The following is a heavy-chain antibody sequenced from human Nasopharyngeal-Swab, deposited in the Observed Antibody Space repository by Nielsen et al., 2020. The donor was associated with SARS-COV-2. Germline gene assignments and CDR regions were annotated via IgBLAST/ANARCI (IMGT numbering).Heavy chain of an antibody. V-gene: IGHV1-69*04. CDR2: IVPILGIV. CDR3: ARDQEMATAAYSD. Sequence: SLKVSCKASGGTFKTFSINWVRQAPGQGLQWMGRIVPILGIVNYAQRFQGRVTFTADESTSTAYMDLSSLRSDDTAVYYCARDQEMATAAYSDWGQGTLVTVSS. J-gene: IGHJ4*02. CDR1: GGTFKTFS. D-gene: IGHD5-24*01.